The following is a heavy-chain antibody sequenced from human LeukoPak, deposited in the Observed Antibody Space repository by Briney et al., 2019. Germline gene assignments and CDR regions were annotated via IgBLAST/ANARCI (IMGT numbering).Heavy chain of an antibody. CDR1: GGSIIGSSHY. CDR2: IYYNGGT. J-gene: IGHJ4*02. V-gene: IGHV4-39*01. D-gene: IGHD6-13*01. Sequence: PSETLSLTCTVSGGSIIGSSHYWAWIRQPPGKGLEWIGSIYYNGGTFYSPSLKSRASISVDTSKNQFSLKLSSVTAADTSVYFCAREEASAADYWGQGTLVTVSS. CDR3: AREEASAADY.